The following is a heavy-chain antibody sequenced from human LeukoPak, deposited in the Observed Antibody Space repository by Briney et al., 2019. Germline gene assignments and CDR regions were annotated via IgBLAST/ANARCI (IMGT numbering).Heavy chain of an antibody. D-gene: IGHD6-13*01. J-gene: IGHJ3*02. CDR3: ARDGIAAPLDAFDI. CDR1: GGSISSYY. Sequence: PSETLSLTCTVSGGSISSYYWSWIRQPPGKGLEWIGYIYYSGSTNYNPSLKSRVTISVDTSKNQFSLKLSSVTAADTAVYYCARDGIAAPLDAFDIWGQGTMVTVSS. CDR2: IYYSGST. V-gene: IGHV4-59*01.